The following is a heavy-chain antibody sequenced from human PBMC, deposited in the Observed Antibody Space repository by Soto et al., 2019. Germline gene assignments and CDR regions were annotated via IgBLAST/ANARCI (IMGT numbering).Heavy chain of an antibody. V-gene: IGHV3-30-3*01. Sequence: PGGPLRLSCAASGFTFSSYAMHWVRQAPGKGLEWVAVISYDGSNKYYADSVKGRFTISRDNSKNTLYLQMNSLRAGDTAVYYCAREYIAVAGNDYWGQGTLVTVSS. CDR1: GFTFSSYA. CDR2: ISYDGSNK. CDR3: AREYIAVAGNDY. J-gene: IGHJ4*02. D-gene: IGHD6-19*01.